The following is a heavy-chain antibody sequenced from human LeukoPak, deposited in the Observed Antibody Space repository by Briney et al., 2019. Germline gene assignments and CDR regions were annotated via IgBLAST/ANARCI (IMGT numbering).Heavy chain of an antibody. CDR2: IYSGGNT. Sequence: PGGSLRLSCAASGFAVSSNYMTWVRQAPGKGLEWVSVIYSGGNTYYADSVKGRFTISRDNSKNTLYLQMNSLRAEDTAVYYCARDGGLVGPTYYYGMDVWGQGTTVTVSS. D-gene: IGHD1-26*01. CDR1: GFAVSSNY. J-gene: IGHJ6*02. V-gene: IGHV3-53*01. CDR3: ARDGGLVGPTYYYGMDV.